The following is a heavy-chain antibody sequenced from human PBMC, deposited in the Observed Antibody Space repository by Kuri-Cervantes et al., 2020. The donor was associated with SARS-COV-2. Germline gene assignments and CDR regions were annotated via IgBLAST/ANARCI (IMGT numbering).Heavy chain of an antibody. CDR1: GGSTSNGSFY. J-gene: IGHJ4*02. D-gene: IGHD3-22*01. Sequence: GSLRLSCAVSGGSTSNGSFYWGWIRQPPGRGLEWIGNIYYSGSAYYYPSLESRATISLDTSNNQFSLKLSSVTAADTAVYYCARPDSSGYYFDYWGQGTLVTVSS. CDR2: IYYSGSA. V-gene: IGHV4-39*01. CDR3: ARPDSSGYYFDY.